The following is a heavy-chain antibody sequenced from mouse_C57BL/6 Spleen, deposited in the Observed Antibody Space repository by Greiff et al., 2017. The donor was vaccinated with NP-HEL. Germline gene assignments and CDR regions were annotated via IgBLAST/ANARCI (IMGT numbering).Heavy chain of an antibody. D-gene: IGHD1-1*02. J-gene: IGHJ2*01. Sequence: VQLQQPGAELVKPGASVKMSCKASGYTFTSYWITWVKQRPGQGLEWIGDIYPGSGSTNYNEKFKSKATLTVDTSSSTAYMQLSSLTSEDSAVYCCTGKGSCGNYLDYWGQGTTLTVSS. CDR3: TGKGSCGNYLDY. V-gene: IGHV1-55*01. CDR2: IYPGSGST. CDR1: GYTFTSYW.